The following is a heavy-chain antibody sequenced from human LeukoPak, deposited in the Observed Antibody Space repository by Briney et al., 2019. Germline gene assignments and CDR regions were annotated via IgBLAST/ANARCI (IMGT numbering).Heavy chain of an antibody. CDR2: ISREGGIA. D-gene: IGHD3-9*01. V-gene: IGHV3-30*09. J-gene: IGHJ4*02. CDR3: ARHFTTGSIDY. Sequence: GGSLRLSCATSGFIFSTYDMHWVRQAPGKGLEWVAVISREGGIAYHADSVKGRFAISRDNSKNTLYLQMNSLRADDTAVYYCARHFTTGSIDYWGQGNLVTVSS. CDR1: GFIFSTYD.